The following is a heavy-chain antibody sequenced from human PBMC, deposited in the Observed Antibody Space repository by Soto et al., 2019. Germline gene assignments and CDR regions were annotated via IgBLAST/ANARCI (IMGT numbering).Heavy chain of an antibody. Sequence: EVQLVESGGGLVQPGGSLRLSCVASGFTFNYYWMHWVRQAPGKGLVWASRIQSDGSSPAYVDSVKGRFTISRANAKNTLYLQMNNLRAEDTAVYYCARGGDPDYWGQGTLVTVSS. D-gene: IGHD3-16*01. CDR1: GFTFNYYW. CDR2: IQSDGSSP. CDR3: ARGGDPDY. V-gene: IGHV3-74*01. J-gene: IGHJ4*02.